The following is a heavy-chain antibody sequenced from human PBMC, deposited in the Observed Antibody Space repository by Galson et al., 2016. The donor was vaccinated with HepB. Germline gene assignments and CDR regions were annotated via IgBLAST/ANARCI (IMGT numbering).Heavy chain of an antibody. J-gene: IGHJ4*02. CDR1: GFTFSSYP. CDR2: ISRDGNNK. Sequence: SLRLSCAASGFTFSSYPMHWVRQAPGKGLEWVAGISRDGNNKYYTDSVRGRFTISRDNSQNALYLQMNSLGAEDTAVYYCASLLVTATPDYWGQGTLVTVSS. V-gene: IGHV3-30-3*01. CDR3: ASLLVTATPDY. D-gene: IGHD2-15*01.